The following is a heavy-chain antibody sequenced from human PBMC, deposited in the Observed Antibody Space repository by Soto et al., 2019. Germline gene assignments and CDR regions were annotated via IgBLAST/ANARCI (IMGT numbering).Heavy chain of an antibody. CDR2: IKQDGSEK. CDR1: GFTFSSYW. V-gene: IGHV3-7*01. Sequence: PGGSLRLSCAASGFTFSSYWMRWVRQAPGKGLEWVANIKQDGSEKYYVDSVKGRFTISRDNAKNSLYLQMNSLRAEDTAVYYCARDHVTIFGVVIKNYYGMDVWGQGTTVTVSS. CDR3: ARDHVTIFGVVIKNYYGMDV. J-gene: IGHJ6*02. D-gene: IGHD3-3*01.